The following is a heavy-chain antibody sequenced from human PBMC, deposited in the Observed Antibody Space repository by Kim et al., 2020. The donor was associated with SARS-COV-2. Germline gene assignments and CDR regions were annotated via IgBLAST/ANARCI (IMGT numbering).Heavy chain of an antibody. CDR3: ARARGESLPQPPGS. V-gene: IGHV4-34*01. Sequence: SETLSLTCAVYGGSFSGYYWNWIRQPPGKGLELIGKINHSGSTNYNPSLKSRVTISVDTSKNQFSLKLSSVTAADTAVYYCARARGESLPQPPGSWGQGTLVTVSS. CDR2: INHSGST. CDR1: GGSFSGYY. D-gene: IGHD2-21*01. J-gene: IGHJ5*02.